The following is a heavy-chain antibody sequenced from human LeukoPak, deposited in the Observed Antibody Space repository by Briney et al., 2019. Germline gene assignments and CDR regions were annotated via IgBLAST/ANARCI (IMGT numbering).Heavy chain of an antibody. CDR3: ARRALGAFGY. Sequence: PSETLSLTCTVSGGSISSYYWSWIRQPPGKGLEWIGYIYYSGSTNYNPSLKSRVTISVDTSKNQFSLKLSSVTAADTAVYYCARRALGAFGYWGQGTLVTVSS. CDR1: GGSISSYY. V-gene: IGHV4-59*01. J-gene: IGHJ4*02. D-gene: IGHD3-16*01. CDR2: IYYSGST.